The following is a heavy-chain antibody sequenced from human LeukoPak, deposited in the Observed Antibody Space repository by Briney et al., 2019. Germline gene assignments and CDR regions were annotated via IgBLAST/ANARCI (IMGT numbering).Heavy chain of an antibody. CDR2: IKSKTDGGTA. J-gene: IGHJ4*02. Sequence: GGSLRLSCAASGFTFTNAWMSWVRQAPGKGLEWVGRIKSKTDGGTADYAAPVKGRFTISRDDSKNTLYLQMNSLKTEDTALYYCTKYYYDSSGYLYYFDYWGQGTLVTVSS. CDR3: TKYYYDSSGYLYYFDY. CDR1: GFTFTNAW. V-gene: IGHV3-15*01. D-gene: IGHD3-22*01.